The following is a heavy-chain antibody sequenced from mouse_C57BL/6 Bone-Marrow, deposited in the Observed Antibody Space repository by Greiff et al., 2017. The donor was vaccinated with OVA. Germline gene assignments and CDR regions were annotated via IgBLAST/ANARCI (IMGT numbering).Heavy chain of an antibody. Sequence: LQESGAELARPGASVKLSCKASGYTFTSYGISWVKQRTGQGLEWIGEIYPRSGNTYYNEKFKGKATLTADKSSSTAYMELRSLTSEDSAVYFCARSVPGVFAYWGQGTLVTVTA. J-gene: IGHJ3*01. CDR1: GYTFTSYG. V-gene: IGHV1-81*01. CDR2: IYPRSGNT. CDR3: ARSVPGVFAY. D-gene: IGHD6-1*01.